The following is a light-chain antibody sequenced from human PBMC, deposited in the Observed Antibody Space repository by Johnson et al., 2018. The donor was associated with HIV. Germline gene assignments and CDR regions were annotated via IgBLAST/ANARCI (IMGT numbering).Light chain of an antibody. CDR1: SSNIGDNS. Sequence: QLVLTQPPSVSAAPGQKVTVSCSGSSSNIGDNSVSWYQQLPGTAPKLLIYENNTRPSGIPDRFSGSKSGTSATLGITGLQAGDEADYYCGTWDASRIAFVFRTGTKVPVL. V-gene: IGLV1-51*02. CDR3: GTWDASRIAFV. CDR2: ENN. J-gene: IGLJ1*01.